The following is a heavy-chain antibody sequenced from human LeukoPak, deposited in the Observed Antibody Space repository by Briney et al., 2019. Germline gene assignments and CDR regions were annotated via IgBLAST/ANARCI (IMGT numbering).Heavy chain of an antibody. J-gene: IGHJ5*02. V-gene: IGHV4-38-2*01. CDR3: ARHGAFYYGSGSSGFDH. D-gene: IGHD3-10*01. Sequence: SETLSLTCAVSGYSISSGYYWGWIRQPPGKGLALIGSIYHSGSTYYNPSLNSRATMSVDTSKNQFSLKLSSVTAADTAVYYCARHGAFYYGSGSSGFDHWGQGTMVTVSS. CDR2: IYHSGST. CDR1: GYSISSGYY.